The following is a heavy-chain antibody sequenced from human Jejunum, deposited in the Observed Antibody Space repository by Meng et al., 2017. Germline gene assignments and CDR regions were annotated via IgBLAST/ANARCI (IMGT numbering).Heavy chain of an antibody. CDR2: INWDDAK. CDR3: DHRLGPSGRNWDVGYFDY. CDR1: GFSISTTGVG. J-gene: IGHJ4*02. D-gene: IGHD1-1*01. Sequence: HIPLEDAVPTAVKPKQTLTLTCTFYGFSISTTGVGVGWIRQPARKALDYLAVINWDDAKSYSHSLKSRLNIAKDTYKNPVVITMTNMDPVDTATYFCDHRLGPSGRNWDVGYFDYWGQGALVTVSS. V-gene: IGHV2-5*02.